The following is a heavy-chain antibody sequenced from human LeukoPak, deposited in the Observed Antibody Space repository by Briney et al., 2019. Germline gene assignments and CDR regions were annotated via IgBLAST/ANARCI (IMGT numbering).Heavy chain of an antibody. J-gene: IGHJ4*02. V-gene: IGHV3-23*01. CDR2: ISGSGGST. CDR1: GFTFSIYA. CDR3: ASWDYYDSSGYYSFDY. D-gene: IGHD3-22*01. Sequence: HPGGSLRLSCAASGFTFSIYAMSWVRQAPGEGLEWVSAISGSGGSTYYADSVKGRFTISRDNSKNTLYLQMNSLRAEDTAVYYCASWDYYDSSGYYSFDYWGQGTLVTVSS.